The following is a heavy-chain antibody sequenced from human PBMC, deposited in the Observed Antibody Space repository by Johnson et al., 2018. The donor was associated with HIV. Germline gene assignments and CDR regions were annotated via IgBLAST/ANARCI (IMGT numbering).Heavy chain of an antibody. CDR1: GFTFSSYA. CDR2: VSYGGTT. D-gene: IGHD3-10*01. V-gene: IGHV3-30*04. CDR3: ARENGGGAFDI. J-gene: IGHJ3*02. Sequence: QEQLVESGGGVVQPGRSLRLSCTASGFTFSSYAMHWVRQAPGKGLEWVAVVSYGGTTGYVDSVKGRFTISRDNAKNTLYLQMNSLRAGDTAADYCARENGGGAFDIWGQGTMVTVSS.